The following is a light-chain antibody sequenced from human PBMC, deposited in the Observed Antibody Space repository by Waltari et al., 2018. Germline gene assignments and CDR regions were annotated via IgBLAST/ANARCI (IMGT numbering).Light chain of an antibody. J-gene: IGKJ1*01. Sequence: EIVLTQSPATLSLSPGGRATLSCRASQSVSRHLAWYQQKPGQAPRPLIYDASNRATGVPARFSGSGSGTDFTLTISSLEPEDFAVYYCQQRSNWPPTFGQGTKVEIK. CDR3: QQRSNWPPT. CDR2: DAS. CDR1: QSVSRH. V-gene: IGKV3-11*01.